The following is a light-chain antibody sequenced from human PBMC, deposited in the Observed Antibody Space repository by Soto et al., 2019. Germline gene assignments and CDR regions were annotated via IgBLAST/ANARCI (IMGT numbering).Light chain of an antibody. Sequence: SVLTQPASVSGSPGQSITISCTGTSSDVGGYNYVSWYQHHPGKAPKLMIYEVSNRPSGVSNRFSGSKSGNTASLTISGLQAEDEADYYCSSYTTTGTLVFGTGTKVIVL. CDR3: SSYTTTGTLV. CDR1: SSDVGGYNY. V-gene: IGLV2-14*01. J-gene: IGLJ1*01. CDR2: EVS.